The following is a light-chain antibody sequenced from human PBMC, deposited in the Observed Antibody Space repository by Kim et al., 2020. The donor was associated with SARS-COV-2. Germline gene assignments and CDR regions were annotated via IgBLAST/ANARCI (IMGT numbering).Light chain of an antibody. Sequence: EIVLTQSPGTLSLSPGERATLSCRASQSVSSSYLAWYQQKPGQAPRLLIYGASSRATGIPDRFSGSGSGTDFTLTISRLEPEEFAVYYCQQYGSSPVAFGQGTKLEI. V-gene: IGKV3-20*01. J-gene: IGKJ2*01. CDR1: QSVSSSY. CDR3: QQYGSSPVA. CDR2: GAS.